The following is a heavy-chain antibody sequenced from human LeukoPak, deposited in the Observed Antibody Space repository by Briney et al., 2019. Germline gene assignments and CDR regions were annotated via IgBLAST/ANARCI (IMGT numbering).Heavy chain of an antibody. CDR2: INAGNGNT. V-gene: IGHV1-3*01. CDR1: GYTFTSYG. J-gene: IGHJ4*02. D-gene: IGHD6-19*01. Sequence: ASVKVSCKTSGYTFTSYGMHWVRQAPGQSPEWMGWINAGNGNTKYSQKFQDRVTITRDTSASTAYMELSSLRSDDTAVYYCARMWLDFPLYWGQGTLVTVSS. CDR3: ARMWLDFPLY.